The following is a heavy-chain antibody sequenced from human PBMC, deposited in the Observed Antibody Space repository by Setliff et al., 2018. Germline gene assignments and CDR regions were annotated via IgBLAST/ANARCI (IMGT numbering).Heavy chain of an antibody. CDR2: IYSSGST. Sequence: SETLSLTCTVSGGSISSGDYYWSWIRQPPGKGLEWIGYIYSSGSTYYNPSLKSRVSISVDTSKNQFSLKLSSVTAADTAVYYCARALAYSYGPPRSKYFDYWGQGTLVTVSS. V-gene: IGHV4-30-4*08. J-gene: IGHJ4*02. CDR1: GGSISSGDYY. CDR3: ARALAYSYGPPRSKYFDY. D-gene: IGHD5-18*01.